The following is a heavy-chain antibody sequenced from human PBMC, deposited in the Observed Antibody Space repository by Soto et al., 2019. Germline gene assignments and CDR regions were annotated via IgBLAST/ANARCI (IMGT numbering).Heavy chain of an antibody. J-gene: IGHJ6*02. V-gene: IGHV3-64D*08. D-gene: IGHD2-2*01. CDR3: VKGKITETWVPAATPTYYYYGLDV. Sequence: PWGSLRLSCSSSGFTFSSYAMHWVRQAPGKGLEYVSAISSNGGSTYYADSVKGRFTISRDNSKNTLYLQMSSLRAEDTAVYYCVKGKITETWVPAATPTYYYYGLDVWGQGTTVTVSS. CDR1: GFTFSSYA. CDR2: ISSNGGST.